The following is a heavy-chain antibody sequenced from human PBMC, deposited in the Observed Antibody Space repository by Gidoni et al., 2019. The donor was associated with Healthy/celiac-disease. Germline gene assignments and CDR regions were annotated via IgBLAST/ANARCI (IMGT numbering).Heavy chain of an antibody. CDR2: ISSSSSYI. Sequence: EVQLVESGGGLVKPGGSLRLSCAASGFTFSSYSMNWVRQAPGKGLEWVSSISSSSSYIYYADSVKGRFTISRDNAKNSLYLQMNSLRAEDTAVYYCARALVAARLGAFDIWGQGTMVTVSS. D-gene: IGHD6-6*01. CDR3: ARALVAARLGAFDI. CDR1: GFTFSSYS. V-gene: IGHV3-21*01. J-gene: IGHJ3*02.